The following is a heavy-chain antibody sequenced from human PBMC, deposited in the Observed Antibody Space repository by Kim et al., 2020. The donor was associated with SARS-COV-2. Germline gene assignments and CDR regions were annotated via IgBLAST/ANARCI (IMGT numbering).Heavy chain of an antibody. J-gene: IGHJ4*02. CDR2: ISSSSSTI. CDR1: GFTFSSYS. V-gene: IGHV3-48*02. D-gene: IGHD3-22*01. Sequence: GGSLRLSCAASGFTFSSYSMNWVRQAPGKGLEWVSYISSSSSTIYYADSVKGRFTISRDNAKNSLYLQMNSLRDEDTAVYYCARDDYYDSSGYYQGGYWGQGTLVTVSS. CDR3: ARDDYYDSSGYYQGGY.